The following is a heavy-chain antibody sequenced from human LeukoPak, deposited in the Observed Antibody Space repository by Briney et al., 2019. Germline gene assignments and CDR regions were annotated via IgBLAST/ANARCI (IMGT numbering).Heavy chain of an antibody. CDR3: ARGQPLPSSSWSFAAYFQL. V-gene: IGHV3-11*01. Sequence: GGSLTLSCAASGFTFSDYYMSWIRQTPGKGLEWVSYISGSGNPKYHARSVTGRFTISRDNAKTSLYLDMRNLKAEDTALSYCARGQPLPSSSWSFAAYFQLWGQGTLVTVSS. CDR1: GFTFSDYY. D-gene: IGHD6-13*01. CDR2: ISGSGNPK. J-gene: IGHJ1*01.